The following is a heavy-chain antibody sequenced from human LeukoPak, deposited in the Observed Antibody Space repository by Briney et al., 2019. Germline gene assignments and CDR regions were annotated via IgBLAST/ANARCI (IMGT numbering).Heavy chain of an antibody. CDR1: GYTFTSYD. CDR2: MNPNSGNT. V-gene: IGHV1-8*01. J-gene: IGHJ6*03. D-gene: IGHD2-2*01. CDR3: ARGRVVPAATYYYYYMDV. Sequence: ASVKVSCKASGYTFTSYDINWVRQATGQGLEWMGWMNPNSGNTGYAQKFQGRVTMTRNTSISTAYMELSRLRSDDTAVYYCARGRVVPAATYYYYYMDVWGKGTTVTVSS.